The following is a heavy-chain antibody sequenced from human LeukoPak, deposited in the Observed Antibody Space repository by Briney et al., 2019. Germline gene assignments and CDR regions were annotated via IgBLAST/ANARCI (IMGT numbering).Heavy chain of an antibody. CDR3: ARDYYDISGYIDY. CDR2: INPNSRGT. V-gene: IGHV1-2*02. Sequence: ASVKVSCKASGYTFTDYYLHWVRQAPGQGLEWMGWINPNSRGTNYAQKFQGRVTMTRDTSISTAYMELSRLRSDDTAVYYCARDYYDISGYIDYWGQGTLVTVSS. D-gene: IGHD3-22*01. J-gene: IGHJ4*02. CDR1: GYTFTDYY.